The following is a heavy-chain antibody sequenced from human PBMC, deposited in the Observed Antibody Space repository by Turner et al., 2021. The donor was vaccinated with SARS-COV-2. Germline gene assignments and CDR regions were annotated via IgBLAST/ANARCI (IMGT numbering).Heavy chain of an antibody. D-gene: IGHD3-10*01. Sequence: QPQLVQSGAEVKKPGASVKVSCKPSGYTFASYGLSWVRQAPGQGLEWMGWISAYNGNTNYAQKFQGRVTMSTDTSTSTAYMELRSLRSDDTAVYYCARAYGSGSYGHYYGMDVWGQGTTVTVSS. J-gene: IGHJ6*02. CDR3: ARAYGSGSYGHYYGMDV. V-gene: IGHV1-18*01. CDR1: GYTFASYG. CDR2: ISAYNGNT.